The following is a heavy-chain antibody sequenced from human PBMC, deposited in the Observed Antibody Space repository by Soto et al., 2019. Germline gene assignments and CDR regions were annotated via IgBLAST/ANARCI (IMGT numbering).Heavy chain of an antibody. CDR2: ISGSGGST. V-gene: IGHV3-23*01. CDR3: AKDQGSSWYEIDY. J-gene: IGHJ4*02. Sequence: EVQLLESGGGLVQPGGSLRLSCAASGFTFSNYAVTWVRQAPGKGLEWVSTISGSGGSTYYADSVKGRFTISRDNSKITLDLQMNSLRAEDTAVYYCAKDQGSSWYEIDYWGQGTLVTVSS. CDR1: GFTFSNYA. D-gene: IGHD6-13*01.